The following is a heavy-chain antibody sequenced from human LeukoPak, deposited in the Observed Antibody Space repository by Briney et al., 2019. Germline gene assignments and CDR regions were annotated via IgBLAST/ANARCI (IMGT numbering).Heavy chain of an antibody. V-gene: IGHV3-23*01. D-gene: IGHD3-22*01. J-gene: IGHJ4*02. CDR2: ISTSRTNT. CDR3: AKSGVTTSSYYFSDY. CDR1: ESTFSSFA. Sequence: ESLNISCAASESTFSSFARSWFRQAPGRGLEWVSGISTSRTNTHYAAYVKGRVNTSRDNSKNKVYLKMNSLRGEDTAVYYCAKSGVTTSSYYFSDYWGQGTLVTVSS.